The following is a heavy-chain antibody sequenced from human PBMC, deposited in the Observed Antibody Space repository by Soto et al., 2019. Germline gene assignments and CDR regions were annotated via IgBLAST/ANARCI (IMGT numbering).Heavy chain of an antibody. J-gene: IGHJ4*02. CDR1: GGSISSGGYY. CDR3: ARAMIVVVPAAISSYYFDY. Sequence: SETLSLTCTVSGGSISSGGYYWSWIRQHPGKGLEWIGYIYYSGSTYYNPSLKSRVTISVDTSKNQFSLKLSSVTAADTAVYYCARAMIVVVPAAISSYYFDYWGQGTLVTVSS. CDR2: IYYSGST. D-gene: IGHD2-2*01. V-gene: IGHV4-31*03.